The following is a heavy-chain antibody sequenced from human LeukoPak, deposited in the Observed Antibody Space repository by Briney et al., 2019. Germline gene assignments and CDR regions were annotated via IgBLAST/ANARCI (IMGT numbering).Heavy chain of an antibody. CDR2: INHSGST. J-gene: IGHJ3*02. CDR3: ARAQRKSAFDI. Sequence: PSEALSLTCAVYGGSFSGYYWSWIRQPPGKGLEWIGEINHSGSTNYNPSLKSRVTISVDTSKNQFSLKLSSVTAADTAVYYCARAQRKSAFDIWGQGTMVTVSS. V-gene: IGHV4-34*01. CDR1: GGSFSGYY.